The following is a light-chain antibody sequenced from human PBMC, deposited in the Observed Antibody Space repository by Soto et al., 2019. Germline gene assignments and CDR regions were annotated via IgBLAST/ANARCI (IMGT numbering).Light chain of an antibody. CDR1: QSVSNF. Sequence: IVLTQSPATLSLSPGERATLTCRASQSVSNFLAWYQHKPGQAPRLLIYDASIRAAGVPARFSGSGSGTDFALTITSLQAEDFATYYCQQLRMYPSTFGGGTKVDI. CDR3: QQLRMYPST. J-gene: IGKJ4*01. V-gene: IGKV3-11*01. CDR2: DAS.